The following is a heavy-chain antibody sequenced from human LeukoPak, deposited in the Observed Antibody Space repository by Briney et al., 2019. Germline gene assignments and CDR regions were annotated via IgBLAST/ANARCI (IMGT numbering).Heavy chain of an antibody. Sequence: PSETLSLTCTVSGGSISSYYWSWIRQPPGKGLEWIGYIYYSGSTNYNPSLKSRVTISVDTSKNQFSLKLSSVTAADTAVYYCARDSVGYCSGGSCYSGYFQHWGQGTLVTVSS. CDR2: IYYSGST. D-gene: IGHD2-15*01. CDR3: ARDSVGYCSGGSCYSGYFQH. J-gene: IGHJ1*01. V-gene: IGHV4-59*12. CDR1: GGSISSYY.